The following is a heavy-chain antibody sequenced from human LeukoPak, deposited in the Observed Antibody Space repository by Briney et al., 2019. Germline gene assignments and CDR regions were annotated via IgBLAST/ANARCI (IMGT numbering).Heavy chain of an antibody. CDR2: ISSSSSYI. J-gene: IGHJ5*02. CDR1: GFTFSSYS. CDR3: AREKAVGWFDP. Sequence: GGSLRLSCAASGFTFSSYSMNWVRQAPGKGLEWVSSISSSSSYIYYADSVEGRFTISRDNAKNSLYLQMNSLRAEDTALYFCAREKAVGWFDPWGQGTLVTVSS. V-gene: IGHV3-21*01.